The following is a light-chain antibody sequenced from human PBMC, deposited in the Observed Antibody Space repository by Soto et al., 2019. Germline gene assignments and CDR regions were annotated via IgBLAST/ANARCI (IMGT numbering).Light chain of an antibody. V-gene: IGKV3-20*01. Sequence: EIVLTQSPGTLSLSPGERATLSCRASQSVSSSYLAWYQQKPGQAPSLLIYGASSRATGSPDTFSVSGSGTDFTLTISRLEPDDFAVYYCQQYGSSPPYTFGQGTKLEIK. J-gene: IGKJ2*01. CDR1: QSVSSSY. CDR2: GAS. CDR3: QQYGSSPPYT.